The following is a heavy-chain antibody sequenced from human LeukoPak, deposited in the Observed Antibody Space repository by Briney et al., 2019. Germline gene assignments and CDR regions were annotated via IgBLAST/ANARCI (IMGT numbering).Heavy chain of an antibody. V-gene: IGHV1-2*06. D-gene: IGHD2-2*01. CDR1: GYTFTGYY. CDR3: ARGERLLFYYYYYMDV. Sequence: GASVKVSCKASGYTFTGYYMHWVRQAPGQGLGWMGRINPNSGGTNYAQKFQGRVTMTRDTSISTAYMELSRLTSDDTAVYYCARGERLLFYYYYYMDVWGKGTTVTVSS. J-gene: IGHJ6*03. CDR2: INPNSGGT.